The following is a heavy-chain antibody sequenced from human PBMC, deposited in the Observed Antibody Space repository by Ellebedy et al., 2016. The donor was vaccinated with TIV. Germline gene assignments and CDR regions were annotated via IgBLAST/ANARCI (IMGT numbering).Heavy chain of an antibody. D-gene: IGHD4-17*01. CDR1: GGSISSGGYS. CDR2: IYHSGST. V-gene: IGHV4-30-2*01. CDR3: AGTYGDYVRFSDY. Sequence: SETLSLXXAVSGGSISSGGYSWSWIRQPPGKGLEWIGYIYHSGSTYYNPSLKSRVTISVDRSKNQFSLKLSSVTAADTAVYYCAGTYGDYVRFSDYWGQGTLVTVSS. J-gene: IGHJ4*02.